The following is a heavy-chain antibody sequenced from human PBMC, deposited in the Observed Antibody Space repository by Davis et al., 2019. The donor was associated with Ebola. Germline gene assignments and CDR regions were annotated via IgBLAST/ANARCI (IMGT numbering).Heavy chain of an antibody. CDR3: AREEGGYSYGRDHYYYYGMDV. J-gene: IGHJ6*02. Sequence: GESLKISCAASGFTFSSYWMHWVRQAPGKGLVWVSRINSDGSSTSYADSVKGRFTISRDNAKNTLYLQMNSLRAEDTAVYYCAREEGGYSYGRDHYYYYGMDVWGQGTTVTVSS. V-gene: IGHV3-74*01. CDR2: INSDGSST. D-gene: IGHD5-18*01. CDR1: GFTFSSYW.